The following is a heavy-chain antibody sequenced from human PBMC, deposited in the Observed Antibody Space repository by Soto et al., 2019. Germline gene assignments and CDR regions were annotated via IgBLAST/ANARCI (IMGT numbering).Heavy chain of an antibody. D-gene: IGHD3-3*02. CDR2: IKSKTDGGTT. Sequence: GGSLRLSCAASGFTFSNAWMSWVRQAPGKGLEWVGRIKSKTDGGTTDYAAPVKGRFTISRDDSKNTLYLQMNSLKTEDTAVYYCTTSFLDYYYYMDVWGKGTTVTVSS. V-gene: IGHV3-15*01. CDR3: TTSFLDYYYYMDV. CDR1: GFTFSNAW. J-gene: IGHJ6*03.